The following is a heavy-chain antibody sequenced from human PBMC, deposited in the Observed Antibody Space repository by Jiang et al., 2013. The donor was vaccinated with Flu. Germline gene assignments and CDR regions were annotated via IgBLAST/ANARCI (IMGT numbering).Heavy chain of an antibody. CDR2: IIPILGIA. D-gene: IGHD6-13*01. Sequence: KVSCKASGGTFSSYAISWVRQAPGQGLEWMGGIIPILGIANYAQKFQGRVTITADKSTSTAYMELSSLRSEDTAVYYCASTGYSREGWYFDLWGRGTLVTVSS. CDR1: GGTFSSYA. J-gene: IGHJ2*01. CDR3: ASTGYSREGWYFDL. V-gene: IGHV1-69*10.